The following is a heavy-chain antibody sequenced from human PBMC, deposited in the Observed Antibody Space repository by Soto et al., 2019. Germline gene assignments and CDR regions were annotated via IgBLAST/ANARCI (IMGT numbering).Heavy chain of an antibody. CDR3: ARDRGDYDFWSGYTRPYYYGMDV. CDR1: GGSIGSYY. D-gene: IGHD3-3*01. J-gene: IGHJ6*02. Sequence: SETLSVTCTVSGGSIGSYYWSWIRQPPGKGLEWIGYIYYSWSTNYNPSLKSRVTISVDTSKNQFSLKLSSVTAADTAVYYCARDRGDYDFWSGYTRPYYYGMDVWRQGTTVTVSS. CDR2: IYYSWST. V-gene: IGHV4-59*01.